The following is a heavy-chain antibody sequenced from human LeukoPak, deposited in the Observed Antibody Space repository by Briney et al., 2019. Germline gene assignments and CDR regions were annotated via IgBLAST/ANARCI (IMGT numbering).Heavy chain of an antibody. J-gene: IGHJ6*03. CDR1: GGSFSGYY. D-gene: IGHD3-22*01. V-gene: IGHV4-34*01. CDR3: ASAYDSSGYYYWDRDYYYYMDV. CDR2: INHSGST. Sequence: KPSETLSLTCAVYGGSFSGYYWSRIRQPPGKGLEWIGEINHSGSTNYNPSLKSRVTISVDTSKNQFSLKLSSVTAADTAVYYCASAYDSSGYYYWDRDYYYYMDVWGKGTTVTVSS.